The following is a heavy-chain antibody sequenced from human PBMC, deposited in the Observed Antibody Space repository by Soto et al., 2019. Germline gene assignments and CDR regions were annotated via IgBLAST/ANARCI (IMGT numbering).Heavy chain of an antibody. CDR3: ATQDFRGTTGTT. J-gene: IGHJ4*02. CDR2: ISGSGGNI. Sequence: EVQLLESGGGLVQPGGSLRLSGAASGFTFSRYAMGWVRQAPGKGVEWVSVISGSGGNIYYEDSMKGRFTIPRDNAKNTLYLQKNNLRVEDTAVYNWATQDFRGTTGTTWGQGTLVTVSS. V-gene: IGHV3-23*01. D-gene: IGHD1-1*01. CDR1: GFTFSRYA.